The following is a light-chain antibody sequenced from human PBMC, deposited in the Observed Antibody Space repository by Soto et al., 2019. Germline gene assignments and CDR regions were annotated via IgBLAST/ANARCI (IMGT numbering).Light chain of an antibody. V-gene: IGKV4-1*01. CDR3: QQYNSYSWT. CDR2: WAS. Sequence: DILMTPSPASLAVSLGERATMNCNSSQSVLYTSNNKNYLAWYQQKAGQPPKVLIYWASTRESGVPDRFSGSGSGTDFTLTISTLQPEDFGTYYCQQYNSYSWTLGQGSKV. CDR1: QSVLYTSNNKNY. J-gene: IGKJ1*01.